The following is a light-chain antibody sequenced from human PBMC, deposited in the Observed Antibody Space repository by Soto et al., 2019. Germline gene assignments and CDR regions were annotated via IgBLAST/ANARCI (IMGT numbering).Light chain of an antibody. CDR1: SSDVGGYNI. J-gene: IGLJ2*01. V-gene: IGLV2-8*02. CDR2: EVS. CDR3: SSYAGSNIVV. Sequence: QSALTQPPSASRSPGQSVTISCTGTSSDVGGYNIVSWYQQHPGKAPKLMIYEVSERPSGVPDRVSGSKSGNTASLTVSGLQAEDEADYYCSSYAGSNIVVFGGGTKLTVL.